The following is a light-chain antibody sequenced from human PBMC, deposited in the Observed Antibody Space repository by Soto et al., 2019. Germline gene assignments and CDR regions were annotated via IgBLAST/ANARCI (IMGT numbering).Light chain of an antibody. J-gene: IGLJ3*02. CDR3: SSYTSSSTRV. CDR1: SSDIGGSKY. V-gene: IGLV2-14*01. CDR2: EVT. Sequence: QSALTQPASVSGSPGQSISISCTGTSSDIGGSKYVSWYQQHPGTAPKLLIYEVTYRPSGVSDRFSGSKSGNTASLTISGLQAEDEADYYCSSYTSSSTRVFGGGTKLTVL.